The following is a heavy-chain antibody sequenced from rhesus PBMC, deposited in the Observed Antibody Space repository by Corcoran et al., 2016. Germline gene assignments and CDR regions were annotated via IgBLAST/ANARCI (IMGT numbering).Heavy chain of an antibody. Sequence: QAQLQESGPGLLKPSETLSLTCAVSGGSTSSRYWGSWNRQPPGKGLEWIGGIYSNSESTYYNPSLKSRVTISKDTSMNQFSLKLRSVTAADTAVYYCARERSGRGNDAFDFWGQGLRVSVSS. D-gene: IGHD6-25*01. J-gene: IGHJ3*01. CDR3: ARERSGRGNDAFDF. CDR2: IYSNSEST. V-gene: IGHV4S7*01. CDR1: GGSTSSRYWG.